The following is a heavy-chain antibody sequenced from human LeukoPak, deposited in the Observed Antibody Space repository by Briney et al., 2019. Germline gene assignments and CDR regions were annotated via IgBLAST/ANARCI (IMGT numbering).Heavy chain of an antibody. CDR3: VRGRVTATDGFDI. CDR1: GYTFTSYF. Sequence: ASVKVSCKASGYTFTSYFIHWVRQAPGEGLEWMGIINPTGGSTRYAQKFQGRVTMTSDTSTSTVYMELSSLRSEDTAVYYCVRGRVTATDGFDIWGQGTTVIVSS. J-gene: IGHJ3*02. CDR2: INPTGGST. D-gene: IGHD2-21*02. V-gene: IGHV1-46*01.